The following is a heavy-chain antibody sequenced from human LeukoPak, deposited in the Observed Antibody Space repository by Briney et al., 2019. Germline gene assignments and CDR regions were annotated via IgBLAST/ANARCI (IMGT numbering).Heavy chain of an antibody. D-gene: IGHD6-13*01. V-gene: IGHV3-53*01. CDR2: IYSGGST. CDR1: GFTVSSNY. Sequence: GGSLRLSCAASGFTVSSNYMSWVRQAPGKGLEWVSVIYSGGSTYYADSVKGRFTISRDNSKNTLYLQMNSLRAEDTAVYYCARATSAAGNPGSVGYFDYWGQGTLVTVSS. CDR3: ARATSAAGNPGSVGYFDY. J-gene: IGHJ4*02.